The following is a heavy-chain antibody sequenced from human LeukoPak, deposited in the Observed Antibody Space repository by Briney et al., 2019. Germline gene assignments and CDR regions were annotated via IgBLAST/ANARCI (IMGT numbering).Heavy chain of an antibody. Sequence: GGSLRLSCAASGLTFSSYTMNWVRLAPGKGLEWVSSISHTTSSTYYADSVRGRFNSSRDNSKNTLYLQMTSLRAEDTAVYFCAKAFSSNYFGMDVWGKGTTVIVSS. CDR3: AKAFSSNYFGMDV. V-gene: IGHV3-23*01. J-gene: IGHJ6*04. CDR2: ISHTTSST. D-gene: IGHD2/OR15-2a*01. CDR1: GLTFSSYT.